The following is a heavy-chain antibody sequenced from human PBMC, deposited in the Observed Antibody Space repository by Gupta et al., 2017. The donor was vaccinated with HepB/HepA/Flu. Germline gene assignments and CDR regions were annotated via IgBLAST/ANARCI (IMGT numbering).Heavy chain of an antibody. CDR2: IWSDGGNK. Sequence: QVQLVESGGGVVQPGRSLRLSCAASGFTFSSYGMHWVRQAPGKGLEWVAVIWSDGGNKYHADSVKGRFTISRDNSKNTLHLQMNSLRVEDTAVYYCVREYGSSWPFDYWGQGTLVTVSS. CDR1: GFTFSSYG. V-gene: IGHV3-33*08. D-gene: IGHD6-13*01. CDR3: VREYGSSWPFDY. J-gene: IGHJ4*02.